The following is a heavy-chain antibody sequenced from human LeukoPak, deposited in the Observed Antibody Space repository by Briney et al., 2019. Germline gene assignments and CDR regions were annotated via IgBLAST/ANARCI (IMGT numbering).Heavy chain of an antibody. CDR2: IKKDGSEK. Sequence: PGGSLRLSYAASGFNFGTHWMTWVRQAPGKGLECVAIIKKDGSEKYHVDSVKGRFTISRDNAKNSLYLQMNSLRAEDTAVYYCGTGWAVDFWGQGTLVTVSS. V-gene: IGHV3-7*01. CDR1: GFNFGTHW. CDR3: GTGWAVDF. D-gene: IGHD5-24*01. J-gene: IGHJ4*02.